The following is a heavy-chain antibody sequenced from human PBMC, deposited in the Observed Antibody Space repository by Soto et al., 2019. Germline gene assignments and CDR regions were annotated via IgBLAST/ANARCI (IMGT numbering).Heavy chain of an antibody. V-gene: IGHV4-39*01. CDR2: MHYSGAT. CDR3: ARQGSNSSRRLSWFDP. Sequence: SDTLSLTCTASGGSRSSSTYSWGWIRQPPGKGLEWIGSMHYSGATYYNPSLKSRVSISVDHLKSQFSLKFHFVTAADTAVYFCARQGSNSSRRLSWFDPWGQGTLGTV. J-gene: IGHJ5*02. CDR1: GGSRSSSTYS. D-gene: IGHD3-16*01.